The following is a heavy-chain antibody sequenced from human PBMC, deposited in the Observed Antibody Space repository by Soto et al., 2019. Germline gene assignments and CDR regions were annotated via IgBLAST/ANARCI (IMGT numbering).Heavy chain of an antibody. V-gene: IGHV1-18*01. Sequence: ASVKVSCKASGYTFTSYGISWVRQAPGQGLEWMGWISAYNGNTNYAQKLQGRVTMTTDTSTSTAYMELRSLRSDDTAVYYCARAYRSGGSCYLDYYGIDVWGQGTTVTVSS. CDR3: ARAYRSGGSCYLDYYGIDV. CDR1: GYTFTSYG. J-gene: IGHJ6*02. D-gene: IGHD2-15*01. CDR2: ISAYNGNT.